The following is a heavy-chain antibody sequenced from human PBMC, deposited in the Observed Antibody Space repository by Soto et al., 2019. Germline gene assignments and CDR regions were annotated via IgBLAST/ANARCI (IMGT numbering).Heavy chain of an antibody. CDR3: ARTGYDRSGYFVEYYFDY. D-gene: IGHD3-22*01. CDR1: GFTFSKYA. CDR2: ISNDGSNP. V-gene: IGHV3-30-3*01. J-gene: IGHJ4*02. Sequence: GGSLRLSCAASGFTFSKYAMHWVRQARGTGLEWVAVISNDGSNPYYADSVKGRFTISRDNSRNTLYLQMNSLREEDTAVYYCARTGYDRSGYFVEYYFDYWGQGTLVTVSS.